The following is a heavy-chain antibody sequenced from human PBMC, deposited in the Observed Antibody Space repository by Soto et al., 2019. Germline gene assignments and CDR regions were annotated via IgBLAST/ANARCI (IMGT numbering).Heavy chain of an antibody. D-gene: IGHD4-17*01. Sequence: QVQLVQSGAEVKKPGASVKVSCKASGYTFTSHYMYWVRQAPGQGLEWMGVINPSGGSTSYAQKFQGRLTMTRDTSTSTVYLELSSLRSEDTAVYYCVREVMTTVLTLPYFDYWGQGTLVTVSS. CDR1: GYTFTSHY. V-gene: IGHV1-46*01. CDR3: VREVMTTVLTLPYFDY. CDR2: INPSGGST. J-gene: IGHJ4*02.